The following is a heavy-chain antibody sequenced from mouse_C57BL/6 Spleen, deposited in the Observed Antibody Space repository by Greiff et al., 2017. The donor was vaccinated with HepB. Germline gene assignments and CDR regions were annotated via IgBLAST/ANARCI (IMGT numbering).Heavy chain of an antibody. J-gene: IGHJ1*03. CDR1: GFTFSSYA. CDR2: ISDGGSYT. CDR3: ARGFFNWDWYFDV. D-gene: IGHD4-1*01. V-gene: IGHV5-4*01. Sequence: EVHLVESGGGLVKPGGSLKLSCAASGFTFSSYAMSWVRQTPEKRLEWVATISDGGSYTYYPDNVKGRFTISRDNAKNNLYLQMSHLKSEDTAMYYCARGFFNWDWYFDVWGTGTTVTVSS.